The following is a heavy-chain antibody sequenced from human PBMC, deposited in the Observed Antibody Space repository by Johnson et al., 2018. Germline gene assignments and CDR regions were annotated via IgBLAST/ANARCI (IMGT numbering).Heavy chain of an antibody. V-gene: IGHV3-23*01. CDR1: GITFSSYA. D-gene: IGHD3-22*01. CDR2: MSGSGDTT. J-gene: IGHJ3*01. CDR3: VKGRITFIVDVFDF. Sequence: VQSGGSLRLSCEASGITFSSYAMNWVRQAPGKGLEWVSSMSGSGDTTYYADSVKGRFTISREDSKNTLYLQMNRLRGEDTAVYYCVKGRITFIVDVFDFWGQGTTVVVSS.